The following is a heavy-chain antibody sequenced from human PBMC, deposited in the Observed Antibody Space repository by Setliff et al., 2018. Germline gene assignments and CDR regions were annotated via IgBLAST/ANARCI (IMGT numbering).Heavy chain of an antibody. J-gene: IGHJ4*02. CDR3: ARDNPLLGATDF. D-gene: IGHD1-26*01. Sequence: PSETLSPTCALSGGSISSGSYHWSWIRQPAGQGLEWVGRLHTTGSPNYNPSLKGRVTISVDTSRNQFSLNLTSVTAADTALYFCARDNPLLGATDFWGQGALVTVSS. V-gene: IGHV4-61*02. CDR1: GGSISSGSYH. CDR2: LHTTGSP.